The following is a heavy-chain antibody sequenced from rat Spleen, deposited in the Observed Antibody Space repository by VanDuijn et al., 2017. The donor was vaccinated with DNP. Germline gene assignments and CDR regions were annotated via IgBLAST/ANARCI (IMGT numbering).Heavy chain of an antibody. D-gene: IGHD1-1*01. CDR3: ARRGFYSEPLDY. CDR1: GYSITSTY. V-gene: IGHV3-1*01. J-gene: IGHJ2*01. CDR2: ISYSGST. Sequence: EVQLQESGPGLVKPSQSLSLTCSVTGYSITSTYWGWIRKFPGNKMEWIGHISYSGSTGYNPSLKSRISITRDTSKNQFFLQLSSVTTEDTATYYCARRGFYSEPLDYWGQGFMVTVSS.